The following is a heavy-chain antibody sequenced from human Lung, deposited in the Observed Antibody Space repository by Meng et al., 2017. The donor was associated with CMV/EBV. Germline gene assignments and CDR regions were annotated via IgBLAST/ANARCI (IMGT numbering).Heavy chain of an antibody. CDR2: INGKGGTI. J-gene: IGHJ6*02. CDR3: VRGHTYVDYYFYGMDV. V-gene: IGHV3-20*04. Sequence: GESLKISCAASGFTFGDFGMGWVRQAPGKGLEWVSGINGKGGTIGYADSVKGRFTISRDNGKNFLYLQMNSLRAEDTALYFCVRGHTYVDYYFYGMDVWVQGPXVTVSS. D-gene: IGHD5-18*01. CDR1: GFTFGDFG.